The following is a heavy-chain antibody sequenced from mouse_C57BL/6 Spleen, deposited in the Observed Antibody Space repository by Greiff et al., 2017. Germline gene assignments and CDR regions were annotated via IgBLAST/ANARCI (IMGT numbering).Heavy chain of an antibody. CDR3: ARVDYGPFAY. Sequence: QVTLQESGAELVRPGASVKMSCKASGYTFTSYYMPWVKQTPRQGLDWIGAIYPGNGATSYNQKFKGTATLTVDKSSSTAYMQLSSLTSEDAAVYVCARVDYGPFAYWGQGTLVTVSA. CDR2: IYPGNGAT. V-gene: IGHV1-12*01. J-gene: IGHJ3*01. D-gene: IGHD2-4*01. CDR1: GYTFTSYY.